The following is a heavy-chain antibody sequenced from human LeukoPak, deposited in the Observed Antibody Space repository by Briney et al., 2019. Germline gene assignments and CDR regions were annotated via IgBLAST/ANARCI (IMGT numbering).Heavy chain of an antibody. D-gene: IGHD6-13*01. J-gene: IGHJ4*02. Sequence: KTSETLSLTCTVSGGSVSSGSYYWSWIRQPAGKGLEWIGRIYTSGSTNYNPSLKSRVTMSVDTSKNQFSLKLSSVTAADTAVYYCARVAAAGTDYFDYWGQGTLVTVSS. V-gene: IGHV4-61*02. CDR1: GGSVSSGSYY. CDR2: IYTSGST. CDR3: ARVAAAGTDYFDY.